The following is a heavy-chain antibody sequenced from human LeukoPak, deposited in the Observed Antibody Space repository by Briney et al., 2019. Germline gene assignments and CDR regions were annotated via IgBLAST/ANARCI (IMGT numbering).Heavy chain of an antibody. D-gene: IGHD2-21*02. CDR3: ARQLEPLKYGDYYFYYGMDV. Sequence: PSETLSLTCTVSGGSISSSSYYWGWIRQPPGKGLEWIGSIYYSGSTYYNPSLKSRVTISVDTSKNQFSLKLSSVTAADTAVYYCARQLEPLKYGDYYFYYGMDVWGQGTTVTVSS. V-gene: IGHV4-39*01. CDR1: GGSISSSSYY. J-gene: IGHJ6*02. CDR2: IYYSGST.